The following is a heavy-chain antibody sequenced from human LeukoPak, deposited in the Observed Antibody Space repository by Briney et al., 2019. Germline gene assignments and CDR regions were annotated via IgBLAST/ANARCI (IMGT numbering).Heavy chain of an antibody. CDR3: AKRITVAAGIYFDS. J-gene: IGHJ4*02. Sequence: GGSLRLSCVGSGFSFSSFAMTWVRQAPGKGLEWVSTIYGGGTNTFYADSVKGRFTISRDDSKNMQFLEMDSLRPEDTAVCFCAKRITVAAGIYFDSWGQGTLVTVSS. CDR2: IYGGGTNT. CDR1: GFSFSSFA. D-gene: IGHD6-19*01. V-gene: IGHV3-23*01.